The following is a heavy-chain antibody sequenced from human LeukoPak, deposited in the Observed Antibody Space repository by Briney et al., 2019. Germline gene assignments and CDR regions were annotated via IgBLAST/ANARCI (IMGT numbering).Heavy chain of an antibody. CDR2: IYYSGST. V-gene: IGHV4-31*03. CDR3: GAYCSGGSCYASGDY. J-gene: IGHJ4*02. Sequence: PSETLSLTCTVSGGSISSGGYYWSWIRQHPGKGLEWIGYIYYSGSTYYNPSLKSRVTISVDTSKNQFSLKLSSVTAADTAVYYCGAYCSGGSCYASGDYWGQGTLVTVSS. D-gene: IGHD2-15*01. CDR1: GGSISSGGYY.